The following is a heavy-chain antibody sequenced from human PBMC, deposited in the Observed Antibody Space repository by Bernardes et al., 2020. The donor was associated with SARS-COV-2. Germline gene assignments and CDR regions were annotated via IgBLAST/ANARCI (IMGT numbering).Heavy chain of an antibody. CDR3: ARGGHTASDV. Sequence: ETLSLTCTVSGDSISSQYWSWIRQPPGEGLEWIGYIYSSGNTNYNPSLRGRLSMSVDTSKNQFSLKLSSVIAADTAVYYCARGGHTASDVWGRGTLVTVSS. CDR1: GDSISSQY. V-gene: IGHV4-59*08. D-gene: IGHD3-16*01. CDR2: IYSSGNT. J-gene: IGHJ4*02.